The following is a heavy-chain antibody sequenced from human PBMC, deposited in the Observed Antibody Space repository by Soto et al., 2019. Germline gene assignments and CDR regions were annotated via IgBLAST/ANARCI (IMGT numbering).Heavy chain of an antibody. CDR2: IYHSGST. J-gene: IGHJ4*02. D-gene: IGHD3-10*01. CDR3: ARALGYGSGPSLVVVYFDY. CDR1: GGSISSSNW. V-gene: IGHV4-4*02. Sequence: QVQLQESGPGLVKPSGTLSRTCAVSGGSISSSNWWSWVRQPPRKGLEWIGEIYHSGSTNYNPSLKSRLTISVDKSKNQYSRKLSTVTAADTAVYYCARALGYGSGPSLVVVYFDYWGQGTLVTVSS.